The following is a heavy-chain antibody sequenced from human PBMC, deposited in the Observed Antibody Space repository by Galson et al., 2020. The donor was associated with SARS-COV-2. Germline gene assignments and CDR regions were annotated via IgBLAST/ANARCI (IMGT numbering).Heavy chain of an antibody. D-gene: IGHD2-2*01. CDR1: GFTVSSNF. Sequence: GGSLRLSCAASGFTVSSNFMSWVRQAPGKGLEWVSVIYSGDSTYYADSVKGRFTISRDNSKNTLYLQMNSLRAEDTVVYYCARERMAGTSYNYFDYWGQGTLVTVSS. CDR2: IYSGDST. J-gene: IGHJ4*02. V-gene: IGHV3-53*01. CDR3: ARERMAGTSYNYFDY.